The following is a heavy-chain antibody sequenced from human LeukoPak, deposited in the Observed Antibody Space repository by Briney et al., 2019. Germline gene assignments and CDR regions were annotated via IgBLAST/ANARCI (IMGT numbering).Heavy chain of an antibody. CDR3: ARAQGLGLWFGDHLKGAFDI. J-gene: IGHJ3*02. Sequence: SETLSLTCAVYGGSFSGYYWSWIRQPPGKGLEWIGEINHSGSTNYNPSLKSRVTISVDTSKNQFSLKLSSVTAADTAVYYCARAQGLGLWFGDHLKGAFDIWGQGTMVTVSS. D-gene: IGHD3-10*01. CDR2: INHSGST. CDR1: GGSFSGYY. V-gene: IGHV4-34*01.